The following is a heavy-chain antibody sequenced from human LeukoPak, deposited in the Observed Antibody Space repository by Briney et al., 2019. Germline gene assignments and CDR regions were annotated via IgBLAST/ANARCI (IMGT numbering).Heavy chain of an antibody. D-gene: IGHD3-3*01. Sequence: SVKVSCKASGGTFSSYAISWVRQAPGQGLEWMGGIIPIFGTANYAQKFQGRVTITADESTSTAYMELSSLRSEDTAVYYCARDRAITISEGAFDIWGQGTMVTVSS. CDR3: ARDRAITISEGAFDI. V-gene: IGHV1-69*01. J-gene: IGHJ3*02. CDR2: IIPIFGTA. CDR1: GGTFSSYA.